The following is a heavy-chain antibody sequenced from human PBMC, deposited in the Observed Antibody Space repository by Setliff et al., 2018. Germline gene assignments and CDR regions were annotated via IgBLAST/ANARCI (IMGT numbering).Heavy chain of an antibody. J-gene: IGHJ6*03. CDR3: AREQWLDPPGYYYMDV. V-gene: IGHV4-4*07. D-gene: IGHD6-19*01. CDR1: GGSISSYY. Sequence: PSATLSLTCTVSGGSISSYYWSWIRQPAGKGLEWIGHIYIGGSANYNPSLKSRVTMSIDTSKNQFSLKLNSVIAADMAVYYCAREQWLDPPGYYYMDVWAKGTTVTVSS. CDR2: IYIGGSA.